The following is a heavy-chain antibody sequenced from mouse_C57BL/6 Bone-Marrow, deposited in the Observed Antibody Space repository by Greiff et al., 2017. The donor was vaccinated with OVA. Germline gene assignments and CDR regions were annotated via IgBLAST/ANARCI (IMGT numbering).Heavy chain of an antibody. J-gene: IGHJ2*01. CDR3: ARGSGPSFDY. D-gene: IGHD3-1*01. V-gene: IGHV1-69*01. Sequence: VQLQQPGAELVMPGASVKLSCKASGYTFTSYWMHWVKQRPGQGLEWIGEIDPSDSYTNYNQKFKGKSTSTVDKSSSTAYMQLSSLTSEDSAVYYCARGSGPSFDYWGQGTTLTVSS. CDR1: GYTFTSYW. CDR2: IDPSDSYT.